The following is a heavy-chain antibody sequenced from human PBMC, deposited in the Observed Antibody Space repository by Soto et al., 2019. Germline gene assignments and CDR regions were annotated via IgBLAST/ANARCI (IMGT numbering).Heavy chain of an antibody. Sequence: PGGSLRLSCAASGFTFDDYAMHWVRQAPGKGLEWVSGISWNSGSIGYADSVKGRFTISRDNAKNSLYLQMNSLRAEDTALYYCAKGTGYCSSTSRYRASGYYYGMDVWGQGTTVTVSS. CDR3: AKGTGYCSSTSRYRASGYYYGMDV. CDR2: ISWNSGSI. CDR1: GFTFDDYA. V-gene: IGHV3-9*01. D-gene: IGHD2-2*01. J-gene: IGHJ6*02.